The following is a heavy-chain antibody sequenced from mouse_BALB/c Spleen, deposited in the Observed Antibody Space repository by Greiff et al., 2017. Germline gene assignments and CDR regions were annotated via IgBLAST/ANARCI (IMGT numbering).Heavy chain of an antibody. V-gene: IGHV3-6*02. Sequence: EVQLVESGPGLVKPSQSLSLTCSVTGYSITSGYYWNWIRQFPGNKLEWMGYISYDGSNNYNPSLKNRISITRDTSKNQFFLKLNSVTTEDTATYYCAGAMDYWGQGTSVTVSS. CDR1: GYSITSGYY. J-gene: IGHJ4*01. CDR3: AGAMDY. CDR2: ISYDGSN.